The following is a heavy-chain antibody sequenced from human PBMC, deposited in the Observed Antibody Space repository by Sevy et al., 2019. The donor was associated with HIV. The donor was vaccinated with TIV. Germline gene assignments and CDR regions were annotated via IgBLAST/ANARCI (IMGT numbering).Heavy chain of an antibody. CDR3: ARGPAWFGPYGLDV. Sequence: ASVKVSCKASGYTFSGYAIHWTRQAPGQRLEWMGWINGDNGNTKYSQRFQDRVNFIRDTSANTAYMDLTSLTYEDTATYYCARGPAWFGPYGLDVWGLGTTVTVSS. CDR2: INGDNGNT. V-gene: IGHV1-3*01. D-gene: IGHD3-10*01. CDR1: GYTFSGYA. J-gene: IGHJ6*02.